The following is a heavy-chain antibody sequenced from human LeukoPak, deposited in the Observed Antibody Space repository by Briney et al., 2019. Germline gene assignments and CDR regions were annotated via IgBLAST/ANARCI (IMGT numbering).Heavy chain of an antibody. CDR1: GYSFTNYD. J-gene: IGHJ3*01. D-gene: IGHD3-9*01. CDR3: ARGRESSKLTSGFQSFDWLSDSFDL. Sequence: ASVKVSCKTSGYSFTNYDINWVRQATGQGLEWMGWMSPNSGKTGYAQKFQGRVTMTKNTSMSTAYMELSSLTSEDTAVYYCARGRESSKLTSGFQSFDWLSDSFDLWGPRDNCHRLF. V-gene: IGHV1-8*01. CDR2: MSPNSGKT.